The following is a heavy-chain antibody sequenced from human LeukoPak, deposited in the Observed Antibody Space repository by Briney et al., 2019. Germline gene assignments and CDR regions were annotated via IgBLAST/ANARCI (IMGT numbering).Heavy chain of an antibody. Sequence: PGGSLRLSCAASGFTFSSYSMNWVRQAPGKGLEWVSSISSSSSYIYYADSVKGRFTISRDNSKNTLYLQMNSLRAEDTAVYYCAREGSSWYNSSAYDAFDIWGQGTMVTVSS. V-gene: IGHV3-21*01. CDR1: GFTFSSYS. D-gene: IGHD6-13*01. J-gene: IGHJ3*02. CDR3: AREGSSWYNSSAYDAFDI. CDR2: ISSSSSYI.